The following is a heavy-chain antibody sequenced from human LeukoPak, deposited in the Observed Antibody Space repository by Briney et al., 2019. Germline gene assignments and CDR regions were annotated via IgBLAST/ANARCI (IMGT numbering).Heavy chain of an antibody. J-gene: IGHJ4*02. CDR2: IYYSGST. CDR3: ASLYSYGPFDY. D-gene: IGHD5-18*01. V-gene: IGHV4-59*01. Sequence: SETLSLTCTVSGGSISSYYWSWIRQPPGKGLEWIGYIYYSGSTNYNPSLKSRVTISVDTSKNQFSLKLSSVTAADTAVYYCASLYSYGPFDYWGQGTLVTVSS. CDR1: GGSISSYY.